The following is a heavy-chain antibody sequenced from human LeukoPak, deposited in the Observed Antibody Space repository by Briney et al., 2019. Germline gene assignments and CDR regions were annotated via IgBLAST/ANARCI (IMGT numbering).Heavy chain of an antibody. CDR2: IYHSGST. Sequence: SETLSLTCTVSGYSISSGYYWGWIRQPPGKGLEWIGIIYHSGSTNYSPSLKSRVTISVDTSKNQFSLHLNSVIPEDTAVYYCARDEDGAAARNFDSWGPGIQVTVSS. CDR1: GYSISSGYY. J-gene: IGHJ4*02. V-gene: IGHV4-38-2*02. D-gene: IGHD6-13*01. CDR3: ARDEDGAAARNFDS.